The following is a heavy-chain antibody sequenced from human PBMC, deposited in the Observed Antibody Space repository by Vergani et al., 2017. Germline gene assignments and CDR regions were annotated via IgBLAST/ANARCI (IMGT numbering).Heavy chain of an antibody. J-gene: IGHJ6*03. Sequence: QLLLQESGPGLVKPSETLSLTCTVSGGSINTDNYNWGWIRQPPGKGLEWIGTNYYSGSTYYNPSLKSRVTISVDTSKNQFSRKLNTVTAADTAVYYCAKQIYEFWNGYSYYYHYYMDVWGKGTTVTVSS. CDR3: AKQIYEFWNGYSYYYHYYMDV. CDR1: GGSINTDNYN. D-gene: IGHD3/OR15-3a*01. V-gene: IGHV4-39*01. CDR2: NYYSGST.